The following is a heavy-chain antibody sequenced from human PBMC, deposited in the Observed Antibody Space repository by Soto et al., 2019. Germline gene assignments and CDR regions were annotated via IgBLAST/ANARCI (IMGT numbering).Heavy chain of an antibody. CDR3: TSYDTFDY. CDR2: IRSEAHSYAA. V-gene: IGHV3-73*02. D-gene: IGHD3-9*01. J-gene: IGHJ4*02. Sequence: EVQLVESGGGLVQPGGSLTLSCAASGFAFSASAIHWVRQASGKGLEWVGRIRSEAHSYAAAYAASVKGRFTISRDDSKKTAYLQLNSLKTGDTAVYYCTSYDTFDYWGQGTLVTVSS. CDR1: GFAFSASA.